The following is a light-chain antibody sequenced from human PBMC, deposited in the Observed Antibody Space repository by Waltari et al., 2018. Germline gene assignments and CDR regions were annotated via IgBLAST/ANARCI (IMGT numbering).Light chain of an antibody. CDR1: ESINKNY. CDR2: GAY. V-gene: IGKV3-20*01. CDR3: QQYSGPPYN. J-gene: IGKJ2*01. Sequence: EIVLTQSPGTLSLSPGERATLSCRASESINKNYIAWYQQKPGQAPRLLIYGAYSRATGIPDRFSGSGSGTHFTLTISSLQAEDAALYFCQQYSGPPYNFGQGTRLEIK.